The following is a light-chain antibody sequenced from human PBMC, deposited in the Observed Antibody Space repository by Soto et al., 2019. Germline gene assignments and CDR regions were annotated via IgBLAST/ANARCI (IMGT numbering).Light chain of an antibody. CDR1: QSVSSN. J-gene: IGKJ1*01. CDR2: GAS. Sequence: EIVIPQSPATLSVSPGERATLSCRASQSVSSNLAWYQQDPGQAPRLLIYGASTRATGIPARFSGSGSGTEFTLTISSLQSEDFAVYYCQQYNNWPRTFGQGTKL. V-gene: IGKV3-15*01. CDR3: QQYNNWPRT.